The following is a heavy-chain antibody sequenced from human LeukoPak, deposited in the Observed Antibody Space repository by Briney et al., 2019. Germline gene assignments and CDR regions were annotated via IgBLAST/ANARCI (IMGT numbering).Heavy chain of an antibody. CDR2: IYYSGST. D-gene: IGHD6-19*01. V-gene: IGHV4-39*01. CDR1: GGSISSYY. Sequence: SETLSLTCTVSGGSISSYYWGWIRQPPGKGLEWIGSIYYSGSTYYNPSLKSRVTISVDTSKNQFSLKLSSVTAADTAVYYCARRAKSNSGWSYYYFDYWGQGTLVTVSS. J-gene: IGHJ4*02. CDR3: ARRAKSNSGWSYYYFDY.